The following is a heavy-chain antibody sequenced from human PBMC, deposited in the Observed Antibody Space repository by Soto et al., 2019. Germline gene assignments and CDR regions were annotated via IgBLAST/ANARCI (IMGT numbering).Heavy chain of an antibody. D-gene: IGHD5-18*01. V-gene: IGHV3-15*01. J-gene: IGHJ6*02. CDR1: GFTFNNAW. CDR2: IKSKIDGGTT. Sequence: GGSLRLSCAASGFTFNNAWMTWVRQAPGRGLEWVGRIKSKIDGGTTDYAAPVKGRFTISRDDSRNTLYLQMNSLRTEDTAVYYCTTDRGGYGYASRGYYYYGMDVWGQGTTGTVS. CDR3: TTDRGGYGYASRGYYYYGMDV.